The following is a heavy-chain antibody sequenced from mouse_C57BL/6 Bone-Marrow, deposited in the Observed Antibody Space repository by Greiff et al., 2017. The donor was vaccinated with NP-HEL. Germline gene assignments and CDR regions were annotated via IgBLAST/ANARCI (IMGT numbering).Heavy chain of an antibody. CDR3: ARAYYGAIMDY. V-gene: IGHV7-1*01. CDR1: GFTFSDFY. J-gene: IGHJ4*01. Sequence: EVKVVESGGGLVQSGRSLRLSCATSGFTFSDFYMEWVRQAPGKGLEWIAASRNYANDYTTEYSASVKGRFIVSRDTSQSILYLQMNALRAEDTASDYCARAYYGAIMDYWGQGTSVTVSS. D-gene: IGHD2-10*01. CDR2: SRNYANDYTT.